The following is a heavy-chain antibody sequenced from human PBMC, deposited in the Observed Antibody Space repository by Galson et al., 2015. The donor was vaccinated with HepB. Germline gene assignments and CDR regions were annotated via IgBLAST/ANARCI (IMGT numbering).Heavy chain of an antibody. V-gene: IGHV1-69*13. CDR3: AGPSDSSGYLGRYYYYYYGMDV. CDR1: GGTFSSYA. J-gene: IGHJ6*02. Sequence: SVKVSCKASGGTFSSYAISWVRQAPGQGLEWMGGIIPIFGTANYAQKFQGRVTITADESTSTAYMELNSLRSEDTAVYYCAGPSDSSGYLGRYYYYYYGMDVWGQGTTVTVSS. D-gene: IGHD3-22*01. CDR2: IIPIFGTA.